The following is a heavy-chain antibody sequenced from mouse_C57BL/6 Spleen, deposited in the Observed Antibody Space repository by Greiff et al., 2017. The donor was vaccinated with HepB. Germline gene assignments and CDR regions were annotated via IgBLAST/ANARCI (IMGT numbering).Heavy chain of an antibody. V-gene: IGHV1-80*01. D-gene: IGHD2-1*01. Sequence: QVQLQQSGADLVKPGASVKISCKASGYAFSSYWMNWVKQRPGKGLEWIGQIYPGDGDTNYNGKFKGKATLTADKSSSTAYMQLSSLTSEDSAVYFCARLWGNYSFDYWGQGTTLTVSS. CDR2: IYPGDGDT. CDR3: ARLWGNYSFDY. J-gene: IGHJ2*01. CDR1: GYAFSSYW.